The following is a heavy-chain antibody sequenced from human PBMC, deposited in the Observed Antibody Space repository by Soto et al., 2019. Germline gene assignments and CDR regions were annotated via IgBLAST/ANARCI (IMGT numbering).Heavy chain of an antibody. CDR2: IYYSGST. V-gene: IGHV4-59*01. J-gene: IGHJ5*02. CDR1: GGSISSYY. CDR3: AREIAGYSGYDREGTFDP. Sequence: QVQLQESGPGLVKPSETLSLTCTVSGGSISSYYWSWIRQPPGKGLEWIGYIYYSGSTNYNPSLKSRVTISVDTSKNQFSLKLSSVTAADTTGYYCAREIAGYSGYDREGTFDPWGQGTLVTVSS. D-gene: IGHD5-12*01.